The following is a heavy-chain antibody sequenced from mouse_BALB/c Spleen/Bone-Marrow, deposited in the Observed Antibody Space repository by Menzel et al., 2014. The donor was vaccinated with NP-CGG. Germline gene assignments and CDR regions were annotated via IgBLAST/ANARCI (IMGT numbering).Heavy chain of an antibody. CDR2: INPDSSSI. CDR1: GFDFGRYW. Sequence: EVKLMESGGGLVQPGGSLKLSCAASGFDFGRYWMSWVRQAPGKGLEWIGEINPDSSSINYRPSLKDKFIISRDNAKNTLYLQMSKVRSEDTALYYCARPGDYDAMDYWGQGTSVTVSS. J-gene: IGHJ4*01. CDR3: ARPGDYDAMDY. V-gene: IGHV4-1*02.